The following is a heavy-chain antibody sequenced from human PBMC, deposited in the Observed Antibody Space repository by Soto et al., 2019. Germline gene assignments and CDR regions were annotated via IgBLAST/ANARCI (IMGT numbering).Heavy chain of an antibody. J-gene: IGHJ6*02. D-gene: IGHD3-10*01. V-gene: IGHV1-18*01. CDR1: GYTCTSYG. CDR2: ISAYNGNT. CDR3: ARNTRVRGVLYGMDV. Sequence: ASVKVSCKASGYTCTSYGIRWVRQAPGQGLEWMGWISAYNGNTTYAQKLQGRVTMTTDTSTTTAYMELRSLRSDDTAVYHCARNTRVRGVLYGMDVWGQGTTVTVS.